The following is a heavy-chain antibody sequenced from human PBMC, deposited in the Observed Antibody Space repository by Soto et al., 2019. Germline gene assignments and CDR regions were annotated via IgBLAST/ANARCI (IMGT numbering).Heavy chain of an antibody. CDR2: ISGSSGST. CDR1: GFTFSSYA. Sequence: GSLRLSCAASGFTFSSYAMSWVRQAPGKGLEWVSAISGSSGSTYYADSVKGRFTISRDNSKNTLYLQMNSLRAEDTAVYYCAKARAQYYDFWSGYPVDYWGQGTLVTVSS. J-gene: IGHJ4*02. V-gene: IGHV3-23*01. D-gene: IGHD3-3*01. CDR3: AKARAQYYDFWSGYPVDY.